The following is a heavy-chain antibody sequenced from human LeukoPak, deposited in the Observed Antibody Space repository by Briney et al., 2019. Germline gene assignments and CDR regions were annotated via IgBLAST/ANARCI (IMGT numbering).Heavy chain of an antibody. V-gene: IGHV3-23*01. D-gene: IGHD3-9*01. Sequence: GGSLRLPCAASGFTFSSYAMSWVRQAPGKGLEWVSAISGSGGSTYYADSVKGRFTISRDNSKNTLYLQMNSLRAEDTAVYYCAKVRFDFDWLSDAFDIWGQGTMVTVSS. CDR3: AKVRFDFDWLSDAFDI. CDR1: GFTFSSYA. CDR2: ISGSGGST. J-gene: IGHJ3*02.